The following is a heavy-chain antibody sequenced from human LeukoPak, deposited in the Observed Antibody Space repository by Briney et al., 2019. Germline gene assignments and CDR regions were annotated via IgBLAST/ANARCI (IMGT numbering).Heavy chain of an antibody. D-gene: IGHD1-26*01. CDR3: ARDFRYSGSYHHWFDP. CDR2: IQQDGSGR. J-gene: IGHJ5*02. Sequence: GGSLRLSCAASGFSFSSYYMSWVRQAPGKGLEWVANIQQDGSGRSYMDSVKGRFTISRDNAEDSLYLQMNSLRAEDTAVYYCARDFRYSGSYHHWFDPWGQGTLVAVSS. CDR1: GFSFSSYY. V-gene: IGHV3-7*05.